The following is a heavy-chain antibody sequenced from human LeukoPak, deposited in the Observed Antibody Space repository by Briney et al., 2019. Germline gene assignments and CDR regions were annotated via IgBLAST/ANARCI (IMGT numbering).Heavy chain of an antibody. CDR2: VSPSGNTT. J-gene: IGHJ4*02. Sequence: GGSLRLSCAASGFTFSTYAISWVRQAPGKGLEWVSGVSPSGNTTYYPDSVKGRFAISRDNAKNAVYLQMNSVRADDTAVYYCARESRYRDYFDYWGQGTMVTVSS. CDR3: ARESRYRDYFDY. D-gene: IGHD1-14*01. CDR1: GFTFSTYA. V-gene: IGHV3-23*01.